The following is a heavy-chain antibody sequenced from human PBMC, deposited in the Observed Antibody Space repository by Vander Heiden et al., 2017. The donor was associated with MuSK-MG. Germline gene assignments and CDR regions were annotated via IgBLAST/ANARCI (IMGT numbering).Heavy chain of an antibody. CDR2: IIPILGTA. V-gene: IGHV1-69*18. Sequence: QVQLVQSGAEVKKPGSSVKVSCKASGGTFSSYALSWVRQAPGHGLEWMGRIIPILGTANYAQKFQDRVTITADESTSTAYRELSSLRSEDTAVYYCARAEYCSSTSCYDYYYYMDVWGKGTTVTVSS. J-gene: IGHJ6*03. CDR3: ARAEYCSSTSCYDYYYYMDV. CDR1: GGTFSSYA. D-gene: IGHD2-2*01.